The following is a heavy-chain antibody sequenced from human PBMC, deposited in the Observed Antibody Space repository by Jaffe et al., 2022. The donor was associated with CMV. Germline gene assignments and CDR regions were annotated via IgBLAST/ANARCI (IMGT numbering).Heavy chain of an antibody. CDR1: GFTFDDYA. CDR2: ISWNSGSI. J-gene: IGHJ4*02. CDR3: AKDLVGALSYFDY. Sequence: EVQLVESGGGLVQPGRSLRLSCAASGFTFDDYAMHWVRQAPGKGLEWVSGISWNSGSIGYADSVKGRFTISRDNAKNSLYLQMNSLRAEDTALYYCAKDLVGALSYFDYWGQGTLVTVSS. V-gene: IGHV3-9*01. D-gene: IGHD1-26*01.